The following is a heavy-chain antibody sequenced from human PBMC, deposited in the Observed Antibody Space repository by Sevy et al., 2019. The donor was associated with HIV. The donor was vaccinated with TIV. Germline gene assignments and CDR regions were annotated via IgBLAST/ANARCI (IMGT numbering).Heavy chain of an antibody. Sequence: GESLKISCQGSGYSFTSHWIGWVRHMPGKGLEWMGIIYPEDSDTRYSPSFQGQVTFSADKSISTAYLQWSSLKASDTAMYYCATSRSGYFDSSGYYIYWGQGTLVTVSS. CDR1: GYSFTSHW. CDR3: ATSRSGYFDSSGYYIY. D-gene: IGHD3-22*01. V-gene: IGHV5-51*01. CDR2: IYPEDSDT. J-gene: IGHJ4*02.